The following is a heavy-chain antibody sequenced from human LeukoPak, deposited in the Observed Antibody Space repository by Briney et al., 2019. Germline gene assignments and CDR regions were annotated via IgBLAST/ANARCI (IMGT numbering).Heavy chain of an antibody. Sequence: GGSLRLSCAASGFTVSSNYMSWVRQAPGKGLEWVSVIYSGGSTYYADSVKGRFTISRDNSKNTLYLQMNSLRAEDTAVYYCARRTELEYSSYTSNYYYYYMDVWGKGTTVTVSS. J-gene: IGHJ6*03. D-gene: IGHD6-6*01. CDR3: ARRTELEYSSYTSNYYYYYMDV. CDR2: IYSGGST. CDR1: GFTVSSNY. V-gene: IGHV3-53*01.